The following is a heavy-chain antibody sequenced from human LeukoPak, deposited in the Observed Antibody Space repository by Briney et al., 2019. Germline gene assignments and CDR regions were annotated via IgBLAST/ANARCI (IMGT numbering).Heavy chain of an antibody. CDR3: ARRAGAYSHPYDY. V-gene: IGHV3-48*01. J-gene: IGHJ4*02. D-gene: IGHD4/OR15-4a*01. CDR2: ITGSSSTM. CDR1: GFTFSNYN. Sequence: GGSLRLSCAASGFTFSNYNMNWVRQAPGKGLEWVSYITGSSSTMYYADSVKGRFTISRDDSKNTLYLQLNSLRAEDTAVYYCARRAGAYSHPYDYWGQGTLVTVSS.